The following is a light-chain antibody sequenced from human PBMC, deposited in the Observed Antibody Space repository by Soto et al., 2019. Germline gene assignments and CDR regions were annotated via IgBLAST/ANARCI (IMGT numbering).Light chain of an antibody. Sequence: QSGLAQPASVSGFPGQSITISSTGTSSDVGGFKFVSWYQQHPGKAPKLMIYEVSYRPSGVSNRFSGSKSGNTASLTISGLQAEDEADYYCNSYTSRSTLDVFGTGTKVTVL. CDR3: NSYTSRSTLDV. CDR2: EVS. J-gene: IGLJ1*01. CDR1: SSDVGGFKF. V-gene: IGLV2-14*01.